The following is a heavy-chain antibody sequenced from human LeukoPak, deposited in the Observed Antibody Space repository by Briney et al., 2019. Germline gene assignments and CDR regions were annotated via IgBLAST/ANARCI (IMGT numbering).Heavy chain of an antibody. V-gene: IGHV3-23*01. CDR1: GFTFSSYA. Sequence: GGSLRLSCAASGFTFSSYAMSWVRQAPGKGLEWVSTISGSGGSTYYADSVKGHFTISRDNSKNTLYLQMNSLRAEDTAIYHCGAERSATSVAGTNFDSWGQGTLVTVSS. CDR3: GAERSATSVAGTNFDS. J-gene: IGHJ4*02. D-gene: IGHD6-19*01. CDR2: ISGSGGST.